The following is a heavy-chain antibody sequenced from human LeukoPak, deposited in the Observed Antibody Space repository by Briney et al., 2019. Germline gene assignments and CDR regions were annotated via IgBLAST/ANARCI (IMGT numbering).Heavy chain of an antibody. Sequence: PSETLSLTCTVSGGSISSYYWSWLRQPPGKGLEWIGYIYYSGSTNYNPSLKSRVTISVDTSKNQFSLKLSSVTAADTAVYYCARAWPDMVQGVIALTFDYWGQGTLVTVSS. J-gene: IGHJ4*02. CDR3: ARAWPDMVQGVIALTFDY. CDR1: GGSISSYY. V-gene: IGHV4-59*01. CDR2: IYYSGST. D-gene: IGHD3-10*01.